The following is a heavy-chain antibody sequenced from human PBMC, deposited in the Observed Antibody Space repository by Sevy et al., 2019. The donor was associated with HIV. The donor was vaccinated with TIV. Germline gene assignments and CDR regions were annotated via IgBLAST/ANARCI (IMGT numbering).Heavy chain of an antibody. CDR2: ITSSSSFI. CDR1: GFTFRSYS. D-gene: IGHD1-20*01. CDR3: ARPTSGLSEYEPLDNARFYGMDV. Sequence: GGSLRLSCAASGFTFRSYSMNWVRQAPGRGLEWVSSITSSSSFIFYAGSVKGRFTISKDNAKNSLFLQMNSLRAEDTAVYYCARPTSGLSEYEPLDNARFYGMDVWGQGTTVTVSS. J-gene: IGHJ6*02. V-gene: IGHV3-21*01.